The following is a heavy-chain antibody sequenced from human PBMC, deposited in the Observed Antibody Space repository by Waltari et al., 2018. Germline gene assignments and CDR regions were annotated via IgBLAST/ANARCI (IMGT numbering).Heavy chain of an antibody. J-gene: IGHJ3*02. V-gene: IGHV5-51*01. CDR2: I. D-gene: IGHD2-15*01. CDR1: GYSFTSYW. CDR3: AGFCSGGSCPPYAFDI. Sequence: EVQLVQSGAEVKKPGESLKISCKGSGYSFTSYWIGWVRQMLGKGLEWMGVIYSPSFPDQVTISVDKSISTAYLQWSSLKAADTAMYYCAGFCSGGSCPPYAFDIWGQGTMVTVSS.